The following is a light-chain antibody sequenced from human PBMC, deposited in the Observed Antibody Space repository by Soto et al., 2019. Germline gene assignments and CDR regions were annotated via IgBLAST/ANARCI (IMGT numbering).Light chain of an antibody. CDR1: ISDIGVYNY. CDR3: TSYTTSTTWV. J-gene: IGLJ3*02. V-gene: IGLV2-14*01. CDR2: EVS. Sequence: QYALTQPASVSGSPGQSITISCTGTISDIGVYNYVSWYQHHPGKAPKVMIFEVSNRPSGVSNRFSGSKSGNTASLTISGLQAEDEADYYCTSYTTSTTWVFGGGTQLTVL.